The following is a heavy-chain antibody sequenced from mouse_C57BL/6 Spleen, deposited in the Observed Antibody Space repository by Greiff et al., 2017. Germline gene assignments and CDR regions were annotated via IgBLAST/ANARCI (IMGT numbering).Heavy chain of an antibody. D-gene: IGHD3-2*02. CDR2: IDPNSGGT. V-gene: IGHV1-72*01. Sequence: QVQLQQPGAELVKPGASVKLSCKASGYTFTSYCMHWVQQSPGRGLEWIGRIDPNSGGTKYHEKFKSKATLAVDKPSSTVYMQRSRLTDEDSAVYDCAGQLRGYFDYWGQGTTLTVSS. CDR3: AGQLRGYFDY. CDR1: GYTFTSYC. J-gene: IGHJ2*01.